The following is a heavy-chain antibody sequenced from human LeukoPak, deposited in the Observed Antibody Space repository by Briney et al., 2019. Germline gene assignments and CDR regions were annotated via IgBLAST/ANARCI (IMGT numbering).Heavy chain of an antibody. CDR1: GFTFSDYY. J-gene: IGHJ5*02. CDR3: ATTYCSSTSCYARHWFDP. Sequence: NPGGSLRLSCAASGFTFSDYYMSWIRQAPGKGLEWVSYISSSGSTIYYADSVKGRFTISRDNAKNSLYLQMNSLRAEDTAVYYCATTYCSSTSCYARHWFDPWGQGTLVTVSS. CDR2: ISSSGSTI. V-gene: IGHV3-11*01. D-gene: IGHD2-2*01.